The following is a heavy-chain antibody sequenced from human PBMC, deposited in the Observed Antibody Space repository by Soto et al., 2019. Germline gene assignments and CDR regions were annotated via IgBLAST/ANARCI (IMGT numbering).Heavy chain of an antibody. Sequence: QVQLQESGPGLLKLSQPLSLTGTVSGASIRTGGYYWCWIRHHPGKGREWIGYIYYSGSTSYNPSLMSRVTISVDTSKNQCSLKLSSVTAAVTAVYYCARYCSSASCSISWFDPWGQGTLVTVSS. V-gene: IGHV4-31*03. CDR2: IYYSGST. CDR3: ARYCSSASCSISWFDP. D-gene: IGHD2-2*01. CDR1: GASIRTGGYY. J-gene: IGHJ5*02.